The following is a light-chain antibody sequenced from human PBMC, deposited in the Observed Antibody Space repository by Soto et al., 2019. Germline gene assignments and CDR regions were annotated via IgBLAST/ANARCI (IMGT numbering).Light chain of an antibody. CDR3: ASWDESQSGFGL. Sequence: QSVLTQPPSAAGTPGQRVIISCSGSTSNIGTNHVNWYQQFPGTAPKLLIFATDRRPLGVPARFSGSKSGTSASLAISGLQSADEADYYCASWDESQSGFGLFGGGTKLTVL. V-gene: IGLV1-44*01. CDR1: TSNIGTNH. CDR2: ATD. J-gene: IGLJ3*02.